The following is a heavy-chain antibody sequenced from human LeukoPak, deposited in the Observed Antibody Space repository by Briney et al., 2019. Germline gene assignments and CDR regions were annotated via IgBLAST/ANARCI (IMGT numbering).Heavy chain of an antibody. D-gene: IGHD5-24*01. V-gene: IGHV1-46*01. CDR1: GYTFSNYN. J-gene: IGHJ3*02. Sequence: ASVNVSCKASGYTFSNYNIHWLRQAPGQGLECMGIVNPSGDSTNYAQDFQGRVTLTGDTSTSTVYMELSSLRSEDTAVYYCARVRDGYNDAYDIWGQGTMVTVTS. CDR3: ARVRDGYNDAYDI. CDR2: VNPSGDST.